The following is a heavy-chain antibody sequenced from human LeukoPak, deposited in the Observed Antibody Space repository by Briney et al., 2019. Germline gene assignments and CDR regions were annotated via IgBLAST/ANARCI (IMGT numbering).Heavy chain of an antibody. Sequence: DPSETLSLTCAVYGGSFSGYYWSWIRQPPGKGLEWIGEINHSGSTNYNPSLKSRVTISVDTSKNQFSLKLSSVTAADTAVYYCARQRPYYYGSGSYYVALADYWGQGTLVTVSS. CDR1: GGSFSGYY. CDR3: ARQRPYYYGSGSYYVALADY. CDR2: INHSGST. V-gene: IGHV4-34*01. D-gene: IGHD3-10*01. J-gene: IGHJ4*02.